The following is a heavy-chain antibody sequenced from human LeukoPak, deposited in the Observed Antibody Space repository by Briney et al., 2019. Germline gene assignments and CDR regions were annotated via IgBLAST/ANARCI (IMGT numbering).Heavy chain of an antibody. CDR2: INPSGGTT. Sequence: ASVKVSCKASGYIFTSYSMHWVRRAPGQGLEWVGIINPSGGTTNYAQKFQGRVTMTRDTSTSTVYMDLSSLRSEDTAVYYCAREDTEYYYYYMDVWGKGTTVTISS. CDR1: GYIFTSYS. J-gene: IGHJ6*03. CDR3: AREDTEYYYYYMDV. V-gene: IGHV1-46*01. D-gene: IGHD5-18*01.